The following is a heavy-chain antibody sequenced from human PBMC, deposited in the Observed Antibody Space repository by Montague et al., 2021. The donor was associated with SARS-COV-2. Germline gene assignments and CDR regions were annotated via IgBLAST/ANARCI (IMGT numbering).Heavy chain of an antibody. CDR3: ASPRGYYGSGGGFDC. Sequence: SLRLSCGASGFTFSSYAMHWVRQAPGKGLEWVAVISYDGSNKYYADSXKGRFTISRDNSKNTLYLQMNSLRAEDTAVYYCASPRGYYGSGGGFDCWGQGTLVTVSS. V-gene: IGHV3-30-3*01. J-gene: IGHJ4*02. CDR2: ISYDGSNK. D-gene: IGHD3-10*01. CDR1: GFTFSSYA.